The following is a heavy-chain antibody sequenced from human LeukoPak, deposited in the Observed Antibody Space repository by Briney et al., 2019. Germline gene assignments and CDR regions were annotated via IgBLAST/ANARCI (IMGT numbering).Heavy chain of an antibody. D-gene: IGHD5-18*01. CDR2: IKQDGSEK. J-gene: IGHJ5*02. V-gene: IGHV3-7*01. Sequence: GGSLRLSCAASGFTFRTYWMSWVRQAPGKGLEWVANIKQDGSEKDYVDSVKGRFTISRDNAKNSLFLQMNSLRADDTAVYYCAREWIPAVANWFDPWGQGTLVTVSS. CDR1: GFTFRTYW. CDR3: AREWIPAVANWFDP.